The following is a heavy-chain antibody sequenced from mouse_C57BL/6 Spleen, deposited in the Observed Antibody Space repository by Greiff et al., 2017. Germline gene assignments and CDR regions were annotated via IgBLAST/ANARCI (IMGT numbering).Heavy chain of an antibody. CDR1: GYTFTSYW. CDR2: IHPNSGST. J-gene: IGHJ4*01. CDR3: ARGLGRDYYAMDY. D-gene: IGHD4-1*01. V-gene: IGHV1-64*01. Sequence: QVQLQQPGAELVKPGASVKLSCKASGYTFTSYWMHWVKQRPGQGLEWIGMIHPNSGSTNYNEKFKSKATLTVDKSSSTAYMQLSSLTSEDSAVXYCARGLGRDYYAMDYWGQGTSVTVSS.